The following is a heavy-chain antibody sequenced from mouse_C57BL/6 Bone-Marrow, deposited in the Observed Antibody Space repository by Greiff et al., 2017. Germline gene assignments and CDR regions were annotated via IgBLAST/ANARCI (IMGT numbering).Heavy chain of an antibody. CDR3: ARWRSYYFDY. V-gene: IGHV1-82*01. CDR1: GYAFSSSW. Sequence: VQLQQSGPELVKPGASVKISCKASGYAFSSSWMNWVKQKPGKGLEWIGRIYPGDGDTNYNGKFKGKATLTADKSSSTAYMQLSSLTSEDSSVYFCARWRSYYFDYGGQGTTLTVSS. CDR2: IYPGDGDT. J-gene: IGHJ2*01.